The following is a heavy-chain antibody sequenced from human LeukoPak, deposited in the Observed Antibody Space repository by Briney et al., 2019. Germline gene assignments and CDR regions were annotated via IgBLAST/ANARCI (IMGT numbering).Heavy chain of an antibody. J-gene: IGHJ4*02. CDR2: FDPKDGET. D-gene: IGHD6-19*01. CDR1: RYTLIDLS. Sequence: ASVKVSCKVSRYTLIDLSMHWVRQAPGRGLEWMGGFDPKDGETIYAQNFQGRVTMTEDTSTDTAYMELSSLRSEDTAVYYCATEPPLWTPASSGWFYFDYWGQGTLVTVSS. V-gene: IGHV1-24*01. CDR3: ATEPPLWTPASSGWFYFDY.